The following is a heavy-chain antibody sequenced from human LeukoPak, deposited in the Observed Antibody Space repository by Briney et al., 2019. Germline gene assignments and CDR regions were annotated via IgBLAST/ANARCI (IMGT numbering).Heavy chain of an antibody. D-gene: IGHD2-15*01. J-gene: IGHJ3*02. CDR1: GYTFTSYY. Sequence: ASVKVSCKASGYTFTSYYMHWVRQAPGQGPEWMGIINPSGGSTSYAQKFQGRVTMTRDTSTSSVYMELRSLRSEDTAVYYCAREFKGYSDAFDIWGQGTMVTVSS. V-gene: IGHV1-46*01. CDR2: INPSGGST. CDR3: AREFKGYSDAFDI.